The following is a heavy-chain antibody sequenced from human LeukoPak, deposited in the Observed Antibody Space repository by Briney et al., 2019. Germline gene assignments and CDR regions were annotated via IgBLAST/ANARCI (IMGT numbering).Heavy chain of an antibody. V-gene: IGHV4-59*08. Sequence: SETLSLTCTVSGGSISSYYWSWIRQPPGKGLEWIGYIYYSGSTNYNPSLKSRVTISVDTSKNQFSLKLSSVTAADTAVYYCARNGFRLYYYYYGMDVWGQGTTVTVSS. CDR2: IYYSGST. CDR3: ARNGFRLYYYYYGMDV. CDR1: GGSISSYY. J-gene: IGHJ6*02. D-gene: IGHD3-10*01.